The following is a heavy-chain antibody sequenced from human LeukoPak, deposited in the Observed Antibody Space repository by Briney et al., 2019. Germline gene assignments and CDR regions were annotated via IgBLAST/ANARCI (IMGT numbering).Heavy chain of an antibody. CDR2: ISAYNGNT. CDR3: ASERYYYDSSGYYHYYYYGMDV. CDR1: GYTFTSYG. V-gene: IGHV1-18*01. Sequence: ASVKVPCKASGYTFTSYGISWVRQAPGQGLEWMGWISAYNGNTNYAQKLQGRVTMTTDTSTSTAYMELRSLRSDDTAVYYCASERYYYDSSGYYHYYYYGMDVWGQGTTVTVSS. J-gene: IGHJ6*02. D-gene: IGHD3-22*01.